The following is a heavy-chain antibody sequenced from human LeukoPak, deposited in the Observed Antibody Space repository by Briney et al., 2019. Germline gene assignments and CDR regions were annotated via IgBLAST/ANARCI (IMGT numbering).Heavy chain of an antibody. D-gene: IGHD3-10*01. CDR3: AKGGGSGSYYPLPTFDY. CDR1: GFTFDDYA. Sequence: PGGSLRLSCAASGFTFDDYAMHWVRQAPGKGLEWVSGISWNSGSIGYADSVKGRFTISRGNAKNSLYLQMNSLRAEDTALYYCAKGGGSGSYYPLPTFDYWGQGTLVTVSS. V-gene: IGHV3-9*01. J-gene: IGHJ4*02. CDR2: ISWNSGSI.